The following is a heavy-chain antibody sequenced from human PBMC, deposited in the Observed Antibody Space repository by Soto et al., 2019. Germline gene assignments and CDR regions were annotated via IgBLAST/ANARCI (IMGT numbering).Heavy chain of an antibody. CDR3: AKGRDPSPMVRGVINYYFDY. V-gene: IGHV1-46*03. CDR2: INPSGGST. J-gene: IGHJ4*02. Sequence: ASVKVSCKASGYTFTSYYMHWVRQAPGQGLEWMGIINPSGGSTSYAQKFQGRVTMTRDTSTSTVYMELSSLRSEDTAVYYCAKGRDPSPMVRGVINYYFDYWGQGTLVTVSS. CDR1: GYTFTSYY. D-gene: IGHD3-10*01.